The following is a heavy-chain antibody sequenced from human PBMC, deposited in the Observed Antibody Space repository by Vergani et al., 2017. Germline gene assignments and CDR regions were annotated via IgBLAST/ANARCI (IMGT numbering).Heavy chain of an antibody. D-gene: IGHD1-26*01. CDR3: AKDFASKWELLVQSFYDYYGMDV. CDR2: ISWNGGST. Sequence: EVQLVESGGVVVQPGGSLRLSCAASGFTFDDYTMHWVRQAPGKGLEWVSLISWNGGSTYYADSVKGRFTISRDNSKNSLYLQINSLRTEDTALYYCAKDFASKWELLVQSFYDYYGMDVWGQGTTVTVSS. CDR1: GFTFDDYT. J-gene: IGHJ6*02. V-gene: IGHV3-43*01.